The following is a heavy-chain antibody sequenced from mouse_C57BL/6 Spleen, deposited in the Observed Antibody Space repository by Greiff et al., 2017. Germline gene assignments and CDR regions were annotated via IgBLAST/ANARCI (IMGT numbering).Heavy chain of an antibody. D-gene: IGHD2-4*01. J-gene: IGHJ1*03. Sequence: LVESGAELARPGASVKLSCKASGYTFTSYGISWVKQRTGQGLEWIGEIYPRSGNTYYNEKFKGKATLTADKSSSTAYMELRSLTSEDSAVYFCARRDDYDPYWYFDVWGTGTTVTVSS. CDR3: ARRDDYDPYWYFDV. V-gene: IGHV1-81*01. CDR2: IYPRSGNT. CDR1: GYTFTSYG.